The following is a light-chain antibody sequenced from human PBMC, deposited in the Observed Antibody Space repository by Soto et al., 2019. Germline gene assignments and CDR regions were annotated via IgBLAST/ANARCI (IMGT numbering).Light chain of an antibody. CDR1: SSDVGGYNY. Sequence: QSALTQPASVSGSPGQSITISCTGTSSDVGGYNYVSWYQQHPGKAPKLMISEVSNRPSGVSNRFPGSKSGNTASLTISGLQAEDEADYYCSSYTSSITLVFGGGTQLTVL. J-gene: IGLJ2*01. CDR3: SSYTSSITLV. V-gene: IGLV2-14*01. CDR2: EVS.